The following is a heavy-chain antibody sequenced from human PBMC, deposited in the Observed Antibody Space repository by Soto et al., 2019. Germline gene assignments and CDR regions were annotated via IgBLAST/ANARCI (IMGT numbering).Heavy chain of an antibody. CDR3: ARLQDDYGDYDGEGGSGIYFDY. CDR1: GGSISSSSYY. D-gene: IGHD4-17*01. J-gene: IGHJ4*02. V-gene: IGHV4-39*01. Sequence: SETLSLTCTVSGGSISSSSYYWGWIRQPPGKGLEWIGSIYYSGSTYYNPSLKSRVTISVDTSKNQFSLKLSSVTAADTAVYYCARLQDDYGDYDGEGGSGIYFDYWGQGTLVTVSS. CDR2: IYYSGST.